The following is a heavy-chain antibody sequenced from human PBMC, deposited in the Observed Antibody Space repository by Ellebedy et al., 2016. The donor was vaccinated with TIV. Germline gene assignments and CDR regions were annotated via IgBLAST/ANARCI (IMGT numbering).Heavy chain of an antibody. CDR1: GFTFGSFA. D-gene: IGHD3-22*01. V-gene: IGHV3-23*01. Sequence: GGSLRLSCAASGFTFGSFAMHWVRQAPGKGLEWLSVISGDGSSTYHADSVKGRFTITRDNSKNTLYLQVNRLRTEDTAVYYCAKGTSSGFNYDRVRFEYWGQGILVTVSS. J-gene: IGHJ4*02. CDR3: AKGTSSGFNYDRVRFEY. CDR2: ISGDGSST.